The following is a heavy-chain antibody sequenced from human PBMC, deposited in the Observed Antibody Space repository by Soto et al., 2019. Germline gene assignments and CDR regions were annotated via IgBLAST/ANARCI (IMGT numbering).Heavy chain of an antibody. Sequence: ASVKVSCKASGGTFSSYAISWVRQAPGQGLEWMGGIIPNSGNTGYAQKFQGRVTMTRNTSISTAYMELSSLRSEDTAVYYCAKDLGGYTFFGVVPYCDGMDVCGQGTTDTVSS. V-gene: IGHV1-8*02. J-gene: IGHJ6*02. CDR3: AKDLGGYTFFGVVPYCDGMDV. D-gene: IGHD3-3*01. CDR2: IIPNSGNT. CDR1: GGTFSSYA.